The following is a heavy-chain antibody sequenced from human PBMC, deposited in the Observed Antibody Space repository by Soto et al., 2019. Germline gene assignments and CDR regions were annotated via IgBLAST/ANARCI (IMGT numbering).Heavy chain of an antibody. Sequence: GGSLRLSCAASGFTFSSYAMHWVRQAPGKGLEWVAVISYDGSNKYYADSVKGRFTISRDNSKNTLYLQMNSLRAEDTAVYYCARGRIGGDMAFDIWGQGTMVTVSS. V-gene: IGHV3-30-3*01. CDR3: ARGRIGGDMAFDI. J-gene: IGHJ3*02. CDR2: ISYDGSNK. CDR1: GFTFSSYA.